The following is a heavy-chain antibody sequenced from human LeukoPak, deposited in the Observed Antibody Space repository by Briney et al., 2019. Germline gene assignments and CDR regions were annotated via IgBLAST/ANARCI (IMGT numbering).Heavy chain of an antibody. D-gene: IGHD3-16*02. V-gene: IGHV3-30*02. CDR1: GFTFSSYG. J-gene: IGHJ4*02. CDR3: AKEVLKEFSPTYYFDY. Sequence: PGGSLRLSXAASGFTFSSYGMHWVGQAPGKGLEWVAFIRYDGSNKYYADSVKGRFTISRDNSKNTLYLQMNSLRAEDTAVYYCAKEVLKEFSPTYYFDYWGQGTLVTVSS. CDR2: IRYDGSNK.